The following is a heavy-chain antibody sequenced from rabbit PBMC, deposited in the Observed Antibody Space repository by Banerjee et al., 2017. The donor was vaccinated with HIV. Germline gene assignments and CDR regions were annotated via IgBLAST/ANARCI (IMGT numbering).Heavy chain of an antibody. V-gene: IGHV1S43*01. Sequence: QEQLVESGGGLVTLGGSLKLSCKASGIDFSSYGISWVRQAPGKGLEWIACIYSSSGSTWYASWVNGRCTISKPSSTTVDLKMTSLTAADTATYFCASNAGDGGGVYAFNLWGPGTLVTVS. D-gene: IGHD4-2*01. CDR1: GIDFSSYG. CDR2: IYSSSGST. J-gene: IGHJ4*01. CDR3: ASNAGDGGGVYAFNL.